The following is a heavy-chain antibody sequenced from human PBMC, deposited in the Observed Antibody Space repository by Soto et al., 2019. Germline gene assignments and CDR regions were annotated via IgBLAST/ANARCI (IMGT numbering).Heavy chain of an antibody. CDR1: GYTFTSYA. J-gene: IGHJ4*02. CDR2: MNPNSGNT. CDR3: ARAGYSSSWYFDY. D-gene: IGHD6-13*01. Sequence: ASVKVSCKASGYTFTSYAMHWVRQATGQGLEWMGWMNPNSGNTGYAQKFQGRVTMTRNTSISTAYMELSSLRSEDTAVYYCARAGYSSSWYFDYWGQGTLVTVSS. V-gene: IGHV1-8*02.